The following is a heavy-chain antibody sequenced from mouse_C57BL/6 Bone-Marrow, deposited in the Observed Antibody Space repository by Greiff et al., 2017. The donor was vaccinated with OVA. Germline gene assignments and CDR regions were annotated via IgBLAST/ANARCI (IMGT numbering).Heavy chain of an antibody. CDR1: GYAFSSSW. Sequence: QVQLKQSGPELVKPGASVKISCKASGYAFSSSWMNWVKQRPGKGLEWIGRIYPGDGDTNYNGKFKGKATLTADKSSSTAYMQLSSLTSEDSAVYFCARSYYYGVFAYWGQGTLVTVSA. J-gene: IGHJ3*01. V-gene: IGHV1-82*01. D-gene: IGHD2-1*01. CDR2: IYPGDGDT. CDR3: ARSYYYGVFAY.